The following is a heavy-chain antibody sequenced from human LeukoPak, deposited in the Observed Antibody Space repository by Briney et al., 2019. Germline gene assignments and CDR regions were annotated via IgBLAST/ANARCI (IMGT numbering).Heavy chain of an antibody. D-gene: IGHD6-13*01. CDR3: ARGGLAAAGSEIDS. CDR2: IYQSGST. V-gene: IGHV4-30-2*01. CDR1: GVSISNGGYS. Sequence: PSETLSLSCAVSGVSISNGGYSWSWIRQPPGKGLEWIGYIYQSGSTYYNPSLKSRVTISVDRSKNQFSLKLNSVTAADTAVYYCARGGLAAAGSEIDSWGQGTLVTVSS. J-gene: IGHJ4*02.